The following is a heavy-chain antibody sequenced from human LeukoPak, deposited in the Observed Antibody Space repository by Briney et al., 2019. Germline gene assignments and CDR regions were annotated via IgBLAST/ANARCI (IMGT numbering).Heavy chain of an antibody. CDR2: IIPIFGTA. CDR1: GGTFSSYA. Sequence: GASVKVSCKASGGTFSSYAISWARQAPGQGLEWMGGIIPIFGTANYAQKFQGRVTITADESTSTAYMELSSLRSEDTAVYYCATTTLLGIAARPAQFDYWGQGTLGTVSS. CDR3: ATTTLLGIAARPAQFDY. V-gene: IGHV1-69*13. J-gene: IGHJ4*02. D-gene: IGHD6-6*01.